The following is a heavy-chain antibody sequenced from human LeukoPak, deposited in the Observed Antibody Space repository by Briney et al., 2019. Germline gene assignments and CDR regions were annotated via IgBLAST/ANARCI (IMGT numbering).Heavy chain of an antibody. CDR2: INAGNGNT. CDR3: ARNYYESSGPFDY. Sequence: ASVKVSCKASGYTFSNYVVHWERQAPGQRLEWMGWINAGNGNTKSSQEFQGRVTITRDTSASTAYMELSSLRSADMAVYYCARNYYESSGPFDYWGQGTLVTVSS. D-gene: IGHD3-22*01. J-gene: IGHJ4*02. CDR1: GYTFSNYV. V-gene: IGHV1-3*03.